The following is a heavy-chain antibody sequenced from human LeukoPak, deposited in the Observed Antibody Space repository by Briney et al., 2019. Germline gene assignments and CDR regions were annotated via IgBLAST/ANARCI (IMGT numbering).Heavy chain of an antibody. Sequence: GESLKISCKGSGYTFTGYYMHWVRQAPGQGLEWMGWINPNSGGTNYAQKFQGRVTMTRDTSISTAYMELSRLRSDDTAVYYCARPVVNKGYGMDVWGQGTTVTVSS. V-gene: IGHV1-2*02. D-gene: IGHD3-22*01. J-gene: IGHJ6*02. CDR1: GYTFTGYY. CDR2: INPNSGGT. CDR3: ARPVVNKGYGMDV.